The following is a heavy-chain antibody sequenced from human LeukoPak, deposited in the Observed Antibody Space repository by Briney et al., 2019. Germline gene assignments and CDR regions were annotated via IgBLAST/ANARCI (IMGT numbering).Heavy chain of an antibody. D-gene: IGHD3-3*01. CDR1: GGSISSYY. CDR3: AGGDSASYYDFWSGYLPFDY. J-gene: IGHJ4*02. CDR2: IYYSGST. Sequence: SETLSLTCTVSGGSISSYYWSRIRQPPGKGLEWIGYIYYSGSTNYNPSLKSRVTISVDTSKNQFSLKLSSVTAADTAVYYCAGGDSASYYDFWSGYLPFDYWGQGTLVTVSS. V-gene: IGHV4-59*01.